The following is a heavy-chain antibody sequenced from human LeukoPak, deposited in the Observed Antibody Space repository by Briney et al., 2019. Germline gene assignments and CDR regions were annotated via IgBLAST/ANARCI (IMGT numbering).Heavy chain of an antibody. CDR2: IYYSGST. CDR1: GGSISSSSYY. J-gene: IGHJ4*02. D-gene: IGHD3-10*01. CDR3: ARDNPYGSGTDY. V-gene: IGHV4-39*07. Sequence: SETLSLTCTVSGGSISSSSYYWGWIRQPPGKGLEWIGSIYYSGSTYYNPSLKSRVTISVDTSKNQFCLKLSSVTAADTAVYYCARDNPYGSGTDYWGQGSLVTVSS.